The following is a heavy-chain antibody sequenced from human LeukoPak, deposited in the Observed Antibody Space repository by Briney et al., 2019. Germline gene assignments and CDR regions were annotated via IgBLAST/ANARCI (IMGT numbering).Heavy chain of an antibody. V-gene: IGHV3-48*03. CDR1: GFTFSSYE. CDR3: ARDGGYSYGYSTDHYFDY. J-gene: IGHJ4*02. Sequence: GGSLRLSCAASGFTFSSYEMNWVRQAPGKGLKWVSAISSSGGSTYYADSVKGRFTISRDNAKNSLYLQMNSLRAEDTAVYYCARDGGYSYGYSTDHYFDYWGQGNLVTVSS. D-gene: IGHD5-18*01. CDR2: ISSSGGST.